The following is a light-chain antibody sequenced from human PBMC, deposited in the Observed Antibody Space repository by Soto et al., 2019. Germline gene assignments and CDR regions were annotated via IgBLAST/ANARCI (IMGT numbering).Light chain of an antibody. CDR2: GAS. J-gene: IGKJ1*01. CDR3: QQSYSFLWGT. CDR1: QSISTS. V-gene: IGKV1-39*01. Sequence: DIQMTQSPSSLSASVGDRVTITCRTSQSISTSLNWYQQKAGKAPKLLIYGASTLQSGVPLRFSGSGSGTDFTPTISSLQREDFATYYCQQSYSFLWGTCGQGTKVDIK.